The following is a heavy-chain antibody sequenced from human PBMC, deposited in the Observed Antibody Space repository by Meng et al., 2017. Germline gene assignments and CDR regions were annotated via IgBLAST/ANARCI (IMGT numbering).Heavy chain of an antibody. Sequence: LTLSDPLSTTCAVYGCPFSGNYWSWIRQPPVKGLEWIGKINHSGSTNYNPSLKSRVTISVDTYKNQFSLKLSSVTAADTAVYYCASSGYSYGYRFDYWGQGTLVTVSS. CDR2: INHSGST. CDR3: ASSGYSYGYRFDY. V-gene: IGHV4-34*01. D-gene: IGHD5-18*01. CDR1: GCPFSGNY. J-gene: IGHJ4*02.